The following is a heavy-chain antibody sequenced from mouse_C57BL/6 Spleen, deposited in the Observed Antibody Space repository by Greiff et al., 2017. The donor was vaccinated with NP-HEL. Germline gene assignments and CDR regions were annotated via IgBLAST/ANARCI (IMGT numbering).Heavy chain of an antibody. CDR1: GFTFSDYG. CDR3: ASIYYDYRDYAMDY. Sequence: EVKLQESGGGLVQPGGSLKLSCAASGFTFSDYGMAWVRQAPRKGPEWVAFISNLAYSIYYADTVTGRFTISRENAKNTLYLEMSSLRSEDTAMYYCASIYYDYRDYAMDYWGQGTSVTVSS. J-gene: IGHJ4*01. V-gene: IGHV5-15*01. D-gene: IGHD2-4*01. CDR2: ISNLAYSI.